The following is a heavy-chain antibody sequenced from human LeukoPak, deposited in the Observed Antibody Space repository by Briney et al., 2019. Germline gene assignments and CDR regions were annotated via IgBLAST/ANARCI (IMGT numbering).Heavy chain of an antibody. Sequence: ASVKVSCKASGYTFTSYDINWVRQATGQGLEWMGCMNPNSGNTGYAQKFQGRVTMTRNTSISTAYMELSSLRSEDTAVYYCARGRVLEYYYDSTSAFDIWGQGTMVTVSS. CDR2: MNPNSGNT. CDR1: GYTFTSYD. CDR3: ARGRVLEYYYDSTSAFDI. D-gene: IGHD3-22*01. J-gene: IGHJ3*02. V-gene: IGHV1-8*01.